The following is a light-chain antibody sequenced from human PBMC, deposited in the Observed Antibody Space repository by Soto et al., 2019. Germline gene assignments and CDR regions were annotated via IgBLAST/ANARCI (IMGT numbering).Light chain of an antibody. CDR3: QQYNNWRT. CDR2: GVS. V-gene: IGKV3-15*01. Sequence: EIVMTQSPATLSVSPGERTTLSCRASQSVGNNLAWYQQKPGQAPRLLIHGVSTRATGIPARFSGSGSGTEFTLTISSLQSEDFAVYYCQQYNNWRTFGQGTKVDIK. J-gene: IGKJ1*01. CDR1: QSVGNN.